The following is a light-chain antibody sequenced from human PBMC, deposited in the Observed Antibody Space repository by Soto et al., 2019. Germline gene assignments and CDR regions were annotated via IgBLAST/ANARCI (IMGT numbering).Light chain of an antibody. J-gene: IGKJ3*01. CDR3: QQSDNLPFT. CDR1: LDISSY. Sequence: DIQMTQSPYSLSASVGDRVTITCQASLDISSYLSWYQQKPGKAPKLLIFRASTLHTGVPSMFSGGGSGTHFTFTITSLQPEDVATYYCQQSDNLPFTFGPGTKVDIK. V-gene: IGKV1-33*01. CDR2: RAS.